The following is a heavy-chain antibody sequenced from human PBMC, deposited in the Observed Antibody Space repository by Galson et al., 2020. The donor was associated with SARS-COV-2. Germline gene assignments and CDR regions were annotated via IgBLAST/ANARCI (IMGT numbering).Heavy chain of an antibody. Sequence: GGSPRLSCAASGLTFRVYCMHWLRQAPGKGLEWVAMIWFDGRKEYYADSLKGRFSISRDNSKNRLYLKMNDLRVDDTGFYYCAKLGGGDAGSSWFRTEYWGQGVLVTVSS. CDR1: GLTFRVYC. CDR2: IWFDGRKE. V-gene: IGHV3-33*06. D-gene: IGHD6-13*01. J-gene: IGHJ4*02. CDR3: AKLGGGDAGSSWFRTEY.